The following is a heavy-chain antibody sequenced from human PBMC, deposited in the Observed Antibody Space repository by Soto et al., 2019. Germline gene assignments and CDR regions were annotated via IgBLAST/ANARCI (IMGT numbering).Heavy chain of an antibody. CDR2: IYYSGNT. V-gene: IGHV4-59*04. J-gene: IGHJ4*02. CDR3: ARRRDFGDYVDY. Sequence: PSETLSLTCAVYGGSFSSYYWDWIRQPPGKGLEWIGNIYYSGNTYYNPSLKSRITMSVDTSKNQFSLKLSSVTAADTAVYYCARRRDFGDYVDYWGQGTLVTVSS. CDR1: GGSFSSYY. D-gene: IGHD4-17*01.